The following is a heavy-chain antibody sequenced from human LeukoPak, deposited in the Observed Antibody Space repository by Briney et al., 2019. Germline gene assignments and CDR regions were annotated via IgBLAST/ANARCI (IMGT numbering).Heavy chain of an antibody. D-gene: IGHD3-22*01. CDR1: GFTVSSNY. CDR3: ATSRVISDNYFDY. CDR2: IYSGGST. Sequence: GGSLRLSCAASGFTVSSNYMSWVRQAPGNGLEWVSVIYSGGSTYYADSVKGRFTISRDNSKNTLYLQMNSLRAEDTAVYYCATSRVISDNYFDYWGQGTLVTVSS. V-gene: IGHV3-53*01. J-gene: IGHJ4*02.